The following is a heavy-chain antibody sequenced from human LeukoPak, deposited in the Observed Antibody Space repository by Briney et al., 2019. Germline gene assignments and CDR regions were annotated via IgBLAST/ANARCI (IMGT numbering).Heavy chain of an antibody. V-gene: IGHV5-51*01. CDR1: GYIFNNFW. D-gene: IGHD4-11*01. CDR3: ARLYSNYGFGSGYFDL. J-gene: IGHJ2*01. Sequence: GESLKISCKASGYIFNNFWIGWVRQMTGKGLEWMGVIYPGDSDTRYSPSFQGQVTISVDKSISTAYLQWSTLKASDTAMYYCARLYSNYGFGSGYFDLWGRGTLVTVSS. CDR2: IYPGDSDT.